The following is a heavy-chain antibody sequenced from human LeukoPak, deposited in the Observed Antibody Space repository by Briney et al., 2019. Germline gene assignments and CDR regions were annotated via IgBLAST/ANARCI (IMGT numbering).Heavy chain of an antibody. D-gene: IGHD4-17*01. CDR2: ISGYNGNT. CDR3: ARGKGNYGDPASFDY. J-gene: IGHJ4*02. Sequence: ASVKVSCKASGYTFTSYGISWVRQAPGQGLEWMGWISGYNGNTNYAQNLQGRVTMTTDTSTSTVYMEVRSLRSDDTAVYYCARGKGNYGDPASFDYWGQGTLVTVSS. CDR1: GYTFTSYG. V-gene: IGHV1-18*01.